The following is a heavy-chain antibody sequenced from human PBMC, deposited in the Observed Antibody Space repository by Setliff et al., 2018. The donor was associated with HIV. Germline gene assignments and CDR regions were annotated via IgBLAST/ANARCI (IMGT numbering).Heavy chain of an antibody. CDR2: IRSKADKYAT. CDR1: GFTFSGAE. D-gene: IGHD2-8*01. CDR3: LLPCTSGWHNWADP. J-gene: IGHJ5*02. Sequence: GASVKISCAASGFTFSGAEIHWVRQASGKGLEWVGRIRSKADKYATDYGASAKGRFIISRDDSKKTAYLQMSSLRAEDTAMYYCLLPCTSGWHNWADPWGQGTLVTVSS. V-gene: IGHV3-73*01.